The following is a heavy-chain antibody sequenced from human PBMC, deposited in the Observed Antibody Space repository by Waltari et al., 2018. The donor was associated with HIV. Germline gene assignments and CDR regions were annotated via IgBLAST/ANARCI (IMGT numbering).Heavy chain of an antibody. CDR3: ARDYNYAPDY. CDR1: GFPFTNFA. D-gene: IGHD5-18*01. V-gene: IGHV3-33*01. CDR2: IYYDGSKK. J-gene: IGHJ4*02. Sequence: QVQLVESGGGVVQPGRSLRLACAASGFPFTNFAMNWVRQAPGKGLEWLGNIYYDGSKKFYGDSVRGRFTISRDNSKQILYLQMNSLRVEDTALYYCARDYNYAPDYWGQGTLVVVSS.